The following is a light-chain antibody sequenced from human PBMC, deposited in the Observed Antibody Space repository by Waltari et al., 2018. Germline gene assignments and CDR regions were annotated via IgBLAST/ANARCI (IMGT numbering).Light chain of an antibody. CDR3: GGWDDSLNGWV. CDR1: NSHTGNNH. Sequence: QSVMTQPPSASGTPGQRVTTPCSGRNSHTGNNHVYWYQQLPGAAPKRLIYRNNQRPSGVPDRFSVSKSGTSASLAISGLRSEDEGDYYCGGWDDSLNGWVFGGGTKLTVL. V-gene: IGLV1-47*01. J-gene: IGLJ3*02. CDR2: RNN.